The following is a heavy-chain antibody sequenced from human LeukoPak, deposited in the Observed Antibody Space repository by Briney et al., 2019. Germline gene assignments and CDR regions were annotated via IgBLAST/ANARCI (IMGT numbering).Heavy chain of an antibody. J-gene: IGHJ4*02. D-gene: IGHD2-15*01. CDR2: INWNGGST. CDR1: GFTFDDYG. CDR3: SRGYSGGFDY. Sequence: GGSLRLSCAASGFTFDDYGMSWVRQAPGKGLEWVSGINWNGGSTGYADSVKGRFTISRDNAKKTLYLQMNSLRAEDTAVYYCSRGYSGGFDYWGQGTLVTVSS. V-gene: IGHV3-20*04.